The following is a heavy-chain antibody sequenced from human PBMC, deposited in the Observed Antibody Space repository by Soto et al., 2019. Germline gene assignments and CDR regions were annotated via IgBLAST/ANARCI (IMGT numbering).Heavy chain of an antibody. Sequence: SETLSLTCTVSGGSISSYYWSWIRQPPGKGLEWIGYIYYSGSTNYNPSLKSRVTISVDTSKNQFSLKLSSVTAADTAVYYCAKGGGSARDFDYWGQGALVTVSS. V-gene: IGHV4-59*01. D-gene: IGHD1-26*01. CDR2: IYYSGST. CDR3: AKGGGSARDFDY. J-gene: IGHJ4*02. CDR1: GGSISSYY.